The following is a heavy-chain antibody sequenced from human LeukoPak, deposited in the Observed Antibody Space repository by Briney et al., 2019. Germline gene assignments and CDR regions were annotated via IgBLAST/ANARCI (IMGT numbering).Heavy chain of an antibody. V-gene: IGHV3-21*01. D-gene: IGHD3-22*01. CDR3: ARSSYYYDSSGYYFDAFDI. J-gene: IGHJ3*02. CDR1: GFTFSSYS. Sequence: GGSLRLSCAASGFTFSSYSMNWVRQAPGKGLEWVSSITRSSYIYYADSVKGRFTISRDNAKNSLYLQMNSLRAEDTAVYYCARSSYYYDSSGYYFDAFDIWGQGTMVTVSS. CDR2: ITRSSYI.